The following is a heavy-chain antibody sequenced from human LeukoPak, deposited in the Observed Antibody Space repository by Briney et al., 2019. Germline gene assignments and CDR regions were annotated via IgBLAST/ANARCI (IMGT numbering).Heavy chain of an antibody. J-gene: IGHJ4*02. CDR3: ARAGGYCGRISCPYYFDY. Sequence: ASVKVSCKASGYTFTSYDINWVRQATGQGLEWMGWMNPNSGNTGYAQKFQGRFTMTRNTSISTAYMELSSLRSEDTAVYYCARAGGYCGRISCPYYFDYWGQGSLVAVSS. V-gene: IGHV1-8*01. CDR2: MNPNSGNT. D-gene: IGHD2-15*01. CDR1: GYTFTSYD.